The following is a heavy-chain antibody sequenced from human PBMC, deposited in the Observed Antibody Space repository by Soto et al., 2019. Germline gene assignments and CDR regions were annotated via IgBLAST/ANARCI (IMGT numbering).Heavy chain of an antibody. CDR2: ISYDGSNK. V-gene: IGHV3-30*18. CDR3: AKDLWAGSSGFATYDAFDI. J-gene: IGHJ3*02. D-gene: IGHD6-13*01. Sequence: QVQLVESGGGVVQPGRSLRLSCAASGFTFSSYGMHWVRQAPGKGLEWVAVISYDGSNKYYADSVKGRFTISRDNSKXXLXLQMNSLRSDDTAVYYCAKDLWAGSSGFATYDAFDIWGQGTMVTVSS. CDR1: GFTFSSYG.